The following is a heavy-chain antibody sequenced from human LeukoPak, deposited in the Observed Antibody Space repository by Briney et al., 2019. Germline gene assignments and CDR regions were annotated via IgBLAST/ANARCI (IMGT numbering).Heavy chain of an antibody. CDR2: ISYDGSIK. D-gene: IGHD2-15*01. V-gene: IGHV3-30*18. CDR3: AKAAPYCSGGSCYGSYYYYGMDV. Sequence: GRSLRLSCAASGFTFSSYGMHWVRQAPGKGLEWVAVISYDGSIKYYADFVKGRFTISRDNSKNTLYLQMNSLRAEDTAVYYCAKAAPYCSGGSCYGSYYYYGMDVWGQGTTVTVSS. J-gene: IGHJ6*02. CDR1: GFTFSSYG.